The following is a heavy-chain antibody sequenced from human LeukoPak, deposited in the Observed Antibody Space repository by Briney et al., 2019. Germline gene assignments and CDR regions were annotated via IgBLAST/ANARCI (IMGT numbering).Heavy chain of an antibody. CDR2: ISGSDRSA. CDR1: GFTFTSYA. J-gene: IGHJ4*02. V-gene: IGHV3-23*01. CDR3: AKDSKAFYDSSGSFDY. D-gene: IGHD3-22*01. Sequence: PGASLRLSCAASGFTFTSYAISWVRQAPGKGLEWVSTISGSDRSAYSADSVKGRFIISRDNSKNTLYLQMNSLRAEDTAVYYCAKDSKAFYDSSGSFDYWGQGTLVTVSS.